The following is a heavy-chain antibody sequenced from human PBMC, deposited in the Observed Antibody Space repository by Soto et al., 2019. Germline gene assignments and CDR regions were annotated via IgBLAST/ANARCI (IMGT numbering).Heavy chain of an antibody. CDR1: GFSFDSYV. CDR2: ISPSGGGA. V-gene: IGHV3-23*01. D-gene: IGHD1-1*01. J-gene: IGHJ6*02. CDR3: AKDLEQLTWGLHRDGLDV. Sequence: EVYLLESGGDLVQPGGSLRLSCAASGFSFDSYVMNWVRQAPGKGLEWVSSISPSGGGANYADSVKGRFTISRDNSKKTLSLQMNSLGAEDTAVYYCAKDLEQLTWGLHRDGLDVWGQGTTVTVSS.